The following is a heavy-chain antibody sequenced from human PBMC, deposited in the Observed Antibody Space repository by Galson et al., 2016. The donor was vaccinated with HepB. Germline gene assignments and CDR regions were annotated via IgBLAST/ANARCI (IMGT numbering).Heavy chain of an antibody. CDR2: INPNSGGA. Sequence: SVKVSCKASGYTFTGYYIHWVRQAPGQGLEWMGWINPNSGGAHYAQKFQGRVTMTRDTSISTAYMELSGLRSDDTAFYYCARVLGGITGTSADDYWGQGTLVTVSS. CDR1: GYTFTGYY. J-gene: IGHJ4*02. V-gene: IGHV1-2*02. D-gene: IGHD1-7*01. CDR3: ARVLGGITGTSADDY.